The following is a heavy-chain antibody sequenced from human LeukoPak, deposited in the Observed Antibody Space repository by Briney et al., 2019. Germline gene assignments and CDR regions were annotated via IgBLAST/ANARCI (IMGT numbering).Heavy chain of an antibody. CDR3: ARESGYYDVLTGYYNQNWFDP. V-gene: IGHV4-34*01. J-gene: IGHJ5*02. CDR2: INRSGST. D-gene: IGHD3-9*01. CDR1: GGSFSGSY. Sequence: PSETLSLTCAVYGGSFSGSYWSWIRQPPGKGLEWIGEINRSGSTNYNPSLKSRVTISVDTSKNQFSLKLTSVTAADTAVFYCARESGYYDVLTGYYNQNWFDPWGQGTLVTVSS.